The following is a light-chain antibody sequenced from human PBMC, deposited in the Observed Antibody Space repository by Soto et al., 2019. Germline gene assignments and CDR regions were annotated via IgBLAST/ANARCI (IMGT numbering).Light chain of an antibody. Sequence: EIVLTQYPATLSLSPGERATLYCRASQSVSSYLAWYQQKPGQAPRLLIYDASNRATGIPARFSGSGSGTDFLLTISSLRPEDFAVYYCQLRSNWPPFTFGPVTKVDI. CDR2: DAS. J-gene: IGKJ3*01. CDR3: QLRSNWPPFT. CDR1: QSVSSY. V-gene: IGKV3-11*01.